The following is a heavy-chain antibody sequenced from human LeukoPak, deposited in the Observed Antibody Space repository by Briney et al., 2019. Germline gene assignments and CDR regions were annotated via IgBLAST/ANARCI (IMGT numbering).Heavy chain of an antibody. CDR2: IYYSGST. Sequence: SETLSLTCAVSGGSISSGGYSWSCIRQPPGKGLEWIAYIYYSGSTYYNPSLKSRVTISVDTSKDQFSLKLSSVTAADTAVYSCARDNYGSGSYYWSWGQGTLVTVSS. V-gene: IGHV4-30-4*07. D-gene: IGHD3-10*01. J-gene: IGHJ4*02. CDR3: ARDNYGSGSYYWS. CDR1: GGSISSGGYS.